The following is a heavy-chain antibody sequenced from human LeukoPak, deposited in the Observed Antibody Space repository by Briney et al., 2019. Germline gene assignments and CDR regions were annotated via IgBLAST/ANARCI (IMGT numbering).Heavy chain of an antibody. V-gene: IGHV3-9*01. D-gene: IGHD1-26*01. CDR1: GFTFDDYA. CDR2: ISWNSGSI. CDR3: AKMYGGTYIGN. J-gene: IGHJ4*02. Sequence: PGGSLRLSCAACGFTFDDYAMHWVRQAPGKGLEWVSGISWNSGSIGYADSVEGRFTISRDNAKNSLYLQMNSLRAEDTAVYYCAKMYGGTYIGNWGQGTLVTVSA.